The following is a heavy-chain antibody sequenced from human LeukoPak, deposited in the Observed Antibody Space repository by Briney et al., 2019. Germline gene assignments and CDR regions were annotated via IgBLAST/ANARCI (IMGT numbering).Heavy chain of an antibody. Sequence: PSETLSLTCTVSGGSISSSSYYWGWIRQPPGKGLEWIGSIYYSGSTYYNPSLKSRVTISVDTSKNQFSLKLSSVTAADTAVYYCAGEVVPAAIRAYYYYYMDVWGKGTTVTVSS. CDR1: GGSISSSSYY. V-gene: IGHV4-39*07. CDR3: AGEVVPAAIRAYYYYYMDV. D-gene: IGHD2-2*02. CDR2: IYYSGST. J-gene: IGHJ6*03.